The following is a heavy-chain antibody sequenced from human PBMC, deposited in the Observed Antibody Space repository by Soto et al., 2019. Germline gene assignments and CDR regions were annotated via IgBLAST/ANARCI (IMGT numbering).Heavy chain of an antibody. V-gene: IGHV3-23*01. CDR1: GFAFGAYA. J-gene: IGHJ5*02. Sequence: PGGSLRLSCAASGFAFGAYAMTWVRQAPGKGLEWVSVISGAGGNTYYADSVKGRFTVSRDNSKKMLYLEMNSLRVEDTAIYYCAKDPVHQLLPSWWFDPWGQGTRVTVSS. CDR2: ISGAGGNT. CDR3: AKDPVHQLLPSWWFDP. D-gene: IGHD2-2*01.